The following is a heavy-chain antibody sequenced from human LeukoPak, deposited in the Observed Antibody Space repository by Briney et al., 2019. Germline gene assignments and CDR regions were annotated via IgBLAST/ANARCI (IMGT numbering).Heavy chain of an antibody. Sequence: GGSLRLSCAASGFTFSSYSMNWVRQAPGKGLEWVSSFTSSSGYIYYADSVKGRFTISGDNAKNSLYLQMNSLRAEDTAVYYCARVHDFWSFDYWGQGTLVTVSS. D-gene: IGHD3-3*01. V-gene: IGHV3-21*01. CDR2: FTSSSGYI. J-gene: IGHJ4*02. CDR3: ARVHDFWSFDY. CDR1: GFTFSSYS.